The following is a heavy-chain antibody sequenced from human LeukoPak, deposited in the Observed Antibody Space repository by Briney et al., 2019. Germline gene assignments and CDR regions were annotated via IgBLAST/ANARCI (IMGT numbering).Heavy chain of an antibody. D-gene: IGHD6-13*01. J-gene: IGHJ5*02. Sequence: SETLSLTCAVYGGSFSDYYWSWIRQPPGKGLEWIGEINHSGSTNYNPSLKSRVTISVGTSKNQFSLKLSSVTAADTAVYYCARGKQQLHWFDPWGQGTLVTVSS. CDR1: GGSFSDYY. CDR3: ARGKQQLHWFDP. V-gene: IGHV4-34*01. CDR2: INHSGST.